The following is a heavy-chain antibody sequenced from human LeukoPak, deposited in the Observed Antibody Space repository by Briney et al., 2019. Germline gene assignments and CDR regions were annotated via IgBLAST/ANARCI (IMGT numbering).Heavy chain of an antibody. Sequence: GGSLRLSCVASGFTFNNYAMTWVRQAPGKGLEWVSAISGSGYSTYYADSVKGRFTISRDNSKNTLYLQMNSLKGDDTAVYYCAKDSAFYYIDVWGKGTTVIISS. J-gene: IGHJ6*03. CDR3: AKDSAFYYIDV. V-gene: IGHV3-23*01. D-gene: IGHD3-10*01. CDR2: ISGSGYST. CDR1: GFTFNNYA.